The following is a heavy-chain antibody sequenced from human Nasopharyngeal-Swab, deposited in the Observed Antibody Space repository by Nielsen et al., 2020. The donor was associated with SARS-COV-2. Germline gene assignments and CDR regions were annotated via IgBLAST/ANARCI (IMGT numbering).Heavy chain of an antibody. V-gene: IGHV1-69*04. CDR1: GGTFNNYV. CDR3: ASCIVATAYGPSHYYYYAMDV. CDR2: IIPMLGIA. J-gene: IGHJ6*02. D-gene: IGHD5-12*01. Sequence: SVKVSCKASGGTFNNYVFSWVRQAPGQGLEWMGRIIPMLGIANYAQKFQGRVTITTDKSTSTAYMELSSLRSEDAAVYYCASCIVATAYGPSHYYYYAMDVWGQGTTVTVSS.